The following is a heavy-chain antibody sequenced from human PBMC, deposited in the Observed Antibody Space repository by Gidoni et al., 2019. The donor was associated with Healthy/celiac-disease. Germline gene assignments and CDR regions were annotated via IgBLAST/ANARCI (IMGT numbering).Heavy chain of an antibody. J-gene: IGHJ2*01. CDR1: GFTFSSSG. D-gene: IGHD3-22*01. CDR2: IWYDGSNK. V-gene: IGHV3-33*01. Sequence: QVQLVESGGGVVQPGRSLRLSCAASGFTFSSSGMHWVRQAPGKGLEWVAVIWYDGSNKYYADSVKGRFTISRDNSKNTLYLQMNSLRAEDTAVYYCARAAEQYYYDSSGSVDWYFDLWGRGTLVTVSS. CDR3: ARAAEQYYYDSSGSVDWYFDL.